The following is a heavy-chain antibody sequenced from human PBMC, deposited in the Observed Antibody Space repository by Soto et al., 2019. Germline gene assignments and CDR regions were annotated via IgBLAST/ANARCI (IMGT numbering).Heavy chain of an antibody. CDR1: GYSFTSYW. V-gene: IGHV5-10-1*01. CDR2: IDPSDSYT. CDR3: ARTSAAVKNYNVMDV. J-gene: IGHJ6*02. Sequence: PGDALKISCKGSGYSFTSYWIIWVLQIPGKGLEWMGRIDPSDSYTNYSPSFQGHVTISADKSISTAYLQWSSLKASDTAMYYCARTSAAVKNYNVMDVWGQGTTVIVSS.